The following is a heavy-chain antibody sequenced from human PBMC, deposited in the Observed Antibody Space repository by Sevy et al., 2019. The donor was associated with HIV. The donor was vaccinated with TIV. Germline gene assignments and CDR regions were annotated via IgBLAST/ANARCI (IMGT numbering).Heavy chain of an antibody. J-gene: IGHJ6*02. CDR3: TKDPPVYGDFPYGMDV. V-gene: IGHV3-30*18. D-gene: IGHD4-17*01. CDR2: ISHDGGKK. Sequence: GESLKISCVGSGFIFDDYGMHWVRQAPGKGLEWVALISHDGGKKYYADSVKGRFTISRDNFKNTLYLQMNTLRRDDTAAYFCTKDPPVYGDFPYGMDVWGQGTTVTVSS. CDR1: GFIFDDYG.